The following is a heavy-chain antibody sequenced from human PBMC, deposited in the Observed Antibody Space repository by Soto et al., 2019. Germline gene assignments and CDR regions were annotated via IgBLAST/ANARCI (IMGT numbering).Heavy chain of an antibody. J-gene: IGHJ6*02. V-gene: IGHV1-69*02. CDR2: IIPILGIA. Sequence: QVQLVQSGAEVKKPGSSVKVSCKASGGTFSSYTISWVRQAPGQGLEWMGRIIPILGIANYAQKFQGRVTITADKSTSTAYMELSSLRSEDTAVYYCAGGRVPAATYYYGMDVWGQGTTVTVSS. CDR3: AGGRVPAATYYYGMDV. D-gene: IGHD2-2*01. CDR1: GGTFSSYT.